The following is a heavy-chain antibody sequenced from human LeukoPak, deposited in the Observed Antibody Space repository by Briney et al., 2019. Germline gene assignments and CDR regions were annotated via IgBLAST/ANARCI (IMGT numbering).Heavy chain of an antibody. Sequence: GGSLRLSCAASGFTFSSYAVSLVRQAPGKGLEWVSALSGSGDSTYYADSVKGRFTISRDNSKNTLYLQMNSLRAEDTAVYYCAKGIESSGSYYTCFDYWGQGTLVTVSS. D-gene: IGHD1-26*01. V-gene: IGHV3-23*01. J-gene: IGHJ4*02. CDR1: GFTFSSYA. CDR3: AKGIESSGSYYTCFDY. CDR2: LSGSGDST.